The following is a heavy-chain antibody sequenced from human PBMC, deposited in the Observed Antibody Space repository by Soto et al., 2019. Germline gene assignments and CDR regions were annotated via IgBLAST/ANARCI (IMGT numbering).Heavy chain of an antibody. CDR1: GFTFSNAW. CDR3: TTGAGLWDY. J-gene: IGHJ4*02. V-gene: IGHV3-15*01. Sequence: EVQLVESGGGLVKPGGSLRLSCAASGFTFSNAWMSWVRQAPGKGLEWVARIKSKTDGGTTDYAAPVKGRFTISRDDSKNTLYLQMNSLKTEDTAVYYCTTGAGLWDYWGQGTLVTVSS. CDR2: IKSKTDGGTT. D-gene: IGHD2-21*01.